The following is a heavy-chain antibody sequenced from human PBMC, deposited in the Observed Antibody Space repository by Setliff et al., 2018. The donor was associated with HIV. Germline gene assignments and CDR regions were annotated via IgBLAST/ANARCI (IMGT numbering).Heavy chain of an antibody. CDR1: GYTLTELS. D-gene: IGHD2-8*01. CDR2: INPNSGGT. CDR3: ARDRDIVLMVYYYMDV. Sequence: GASVKVSCKVSGYTLTELSMHWVRQAPGKGLEWMGRINPNSGGTNYAQKLQGRVTMTTDTSTSTAYMELRSLRSDDTAVYYCARDRDIVLMVYYYMDVWGKGTTVTVSS. J-gene: IGHJ6*03. V-gene: IGHV1-2*06.